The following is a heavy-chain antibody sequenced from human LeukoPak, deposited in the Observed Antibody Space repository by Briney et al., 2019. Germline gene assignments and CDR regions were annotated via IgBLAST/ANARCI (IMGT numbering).Heavy chain of an antibody. CDR2: ITSSGSTI. J-gene: IGHJ4*02. V-gene: IGHV3-48*03. CDR3: ARMDTVIVTGLSFDY. CDR1: GFTFSSYE. Sequence: GGSLRLSCAASGFTFSSYEMNWVRQAPGKGLEWVSYITSSGSTIYYADSVKGRFTTSRDNAKNSLYLQMNSLRAEDTAVYYCARMDTVIVTGLSFDYWGQGTLVTVSS. D-gene: IGHD5-18*01.